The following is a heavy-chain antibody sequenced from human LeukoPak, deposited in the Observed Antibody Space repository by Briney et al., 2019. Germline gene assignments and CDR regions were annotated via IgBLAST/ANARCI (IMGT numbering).Heavy chain of an antibody. CDR3: AREAEELLWFGDLADS. V-gene: IGHV3-33*01. CDR2: IWYDGSNK. J-gene: IGHJ4*02. CDR1: GFTFSSYG. Sequence: PGRSLRLSCAASGFTFSSYGMHWVRQAPGKGLECLAVIWYDGSNKYYADSVKGRFTISRDNSKNTLYLQMNSLRAEDTAVYYCAREAEELLWFGDLADSWGQGTLVTVSS. D-gene: IGHD3-10*01.